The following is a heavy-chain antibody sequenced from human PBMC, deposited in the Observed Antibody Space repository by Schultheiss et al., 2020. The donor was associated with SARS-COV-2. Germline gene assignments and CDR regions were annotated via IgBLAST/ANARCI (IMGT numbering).Heavy chain of an antibody. Sequence: SETLSLTCAVYGGSFSGYYWSWIRQPPGKGLQWIGEINHSGRTHCNPSLKSRVTISIDTSKNQFSLNLSSVTAADTAVYSCARSDYYYAMDVWGQGTTVTVSS. CDR3: ARSDYYYAMDV. CDR2: INHSGRT. V-gene: IGHV4-34*01. J-gene: IGHJ6*02. CDR1: GGSFSGYY.